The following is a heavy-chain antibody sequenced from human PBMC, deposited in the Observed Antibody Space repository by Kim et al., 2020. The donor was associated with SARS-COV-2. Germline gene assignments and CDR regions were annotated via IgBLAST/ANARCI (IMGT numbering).Heavy chain of an antibody. V-gene: IGHV1-2*02. Sequence: ASVKVSCKASRYTFTDYYIQWVRQAPGQGLEWMGWINPSSGGTKFAQKFQGRVTTTTDTSINTAYMEVTTLISDDTAIYYCARNRDYDFSLWGQGTLVTVSS. CDR3: ARNRDYDFSL. CDR2: INPSSGGT. CDR1: RYTFTDYY. J-gene: IGHJ4*02. D-gene: IGHD5-12*01.